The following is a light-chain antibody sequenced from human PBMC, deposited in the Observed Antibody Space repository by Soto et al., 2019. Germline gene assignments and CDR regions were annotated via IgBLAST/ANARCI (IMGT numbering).Light chain of an antibody. CDR3: EQGSHWRVT. J-gene: IGKJ4*01. CDR1: QSVSSY. CDR2: DAS. Sequence: IVLTQCPATLSLSPGERATLSCRASQSVSSYLAWYRQKPGQAPRLLIYDASKRATGIPARFSGSGSGTDFTLTISSLEPEDFAVYSCEQGSHWRVTFGGGTKVHI. V-gene: IGKV3-11*01.